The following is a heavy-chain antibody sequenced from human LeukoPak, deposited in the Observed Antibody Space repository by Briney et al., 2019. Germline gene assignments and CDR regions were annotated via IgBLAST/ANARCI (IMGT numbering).Heavy chain of an antibody. Sequence: GGSLRLSCAASGFTFSSYSMNWVRQAPGKGLEWVSSISSSSVYIYCADSVKGRFTISRDNAKNSLYLQMNSLRAEDTAVYYCASTWEQWLIDYWGQGTLVTVSS. J-gene: IGHJ4*02. CDR3: ASTWEQWLIDY. CDR1: GFTFSSYS. V-gene: IGHV3-21*01. CDR2: ISSSSVYI. D-gene: IGHD6-19*01.